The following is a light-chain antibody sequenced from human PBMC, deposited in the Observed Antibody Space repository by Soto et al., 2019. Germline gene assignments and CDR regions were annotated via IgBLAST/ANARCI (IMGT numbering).Light chain of an antibody. J-gene: IGLJ2*01. CDR2: DIN. Sequence: QSVLTQPPSVSAAPGQKVTISCSGSSSNIGNNYVSWYQHLPGTAPKLLIYDINKRPSGIPDRFSGSKSGTSATLGITGLQTGDEADYYCGSWDSSGCVVFGGGTKVTV. V-gene: IGLV1-51*01. CDR3: GSWDSSGCVV. CDR1: SSNIGNNY.